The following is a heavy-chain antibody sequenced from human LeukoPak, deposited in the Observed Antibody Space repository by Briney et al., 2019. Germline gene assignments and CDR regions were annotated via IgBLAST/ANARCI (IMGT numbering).Heavy chain of an antibody. V-gene: IGHV1-46*03. CDR3: ASCLGSTSCYTDPNYYFDY. D-gene: IGHD2-2*02. Sequence: ASVRGSCKASGYTFTSYYMHWVRQAPGQRLEWVGKINPSGGSTSYAQKFQGRVTMTRDTSTSTVYMELSSLRSEDTAVYYCASCLGSTSCYTDPNYYFDYWGQGTLVTVSS. J-gene: IGHJ4*02. CDR2: INPSGGST. CDR1: GYTFTSYY.